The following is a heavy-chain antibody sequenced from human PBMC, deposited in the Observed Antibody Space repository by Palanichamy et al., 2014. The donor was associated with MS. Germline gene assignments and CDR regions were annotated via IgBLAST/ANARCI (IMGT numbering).Heavy chain of an antibody. J-gene: IGHJ4*02. Sequence: EMQLVESGGGLGPAWGVPETLLCSLWIPLYYLFDDLGRQAPGTGLEWVASIKKDGSEKSYVDSVEGRFTISRDNAENSLYLQMSSLRVEDTAVYYCARDSILAAGYSSGWYYYFDYWGQGTLVTVSS. D-gene: IGHD6-19*01. CDR1: IPLYYLF. CDR3: ARDSILAAGYSSGWYYYFDY. CDR2: IKKDGSEK. V-gene: IGHV3-7*04.